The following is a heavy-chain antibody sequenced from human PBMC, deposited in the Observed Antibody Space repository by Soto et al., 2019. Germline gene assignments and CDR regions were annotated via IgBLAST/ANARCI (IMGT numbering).Heavy chain of an antibody. D-gene: IGHD5-12*01. V-gene: IGHV3-30-3*01. J-gene: IGHJ6*02. CDR1: GFTFSSYA. CDR3: ASTIASYFFRQYSGYDLGYYYYYGMDV. CDR2: ISYDGSNK. Sequence: GSLRLSCAASGFTFSSYAMHWVRQAPGKGLEWVAVISYDGSNKYYADSVKGRFTISRDNSKNTLYLQMNSLRAEDTAVYYCASTIASYFFRQYSGYDLGYYYYYGMDVWGQGTTVTVSS.